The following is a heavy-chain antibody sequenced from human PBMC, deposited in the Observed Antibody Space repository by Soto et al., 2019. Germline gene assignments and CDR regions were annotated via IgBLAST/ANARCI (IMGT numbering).Heavy chain of an antibody. V-gene: IGHV6-1*01. Sequence: PSQNLSLTCVISGDSVSSNSAAWNWIRQSPSRGLEWLGRTYYRSKWYNDYAVSVKSRITINPDTSKNQFSLQLNSVTPEDTAVYSCGRESIAARPSGFDYWGQGTLVTVPQ. CDR1: GDSVSSNSAA. J-gene: IGHJ4*02. CDR3: GRESIAARPSGFDY. CDR2: TYYRSKWYN. D-gene: IGHD6-6*01.